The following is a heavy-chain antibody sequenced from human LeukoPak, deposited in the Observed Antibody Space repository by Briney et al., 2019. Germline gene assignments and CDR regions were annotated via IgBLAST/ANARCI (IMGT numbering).Heavy chain of an antibody. D-gene: IGHD3-9*01. CDR2: IYYSGST. V-gene: IGHV4-39*01. J-gene: IGHJ6*03. CDR1: GGSISSSSYY. Sequence: SETLSLTCTVSGGSISSSSYYWGWIRQPPGKGLEWIGSIYYSGSTYYNPSLKSRVTISVDTSKNQFSLKLSSVTAADTAVYYCARLPASIRGDFDWLLTYYYYYMDVWGKGTTVTISS. CDR3: ARLPASIRGDFDWLLTYYYYYMDV.